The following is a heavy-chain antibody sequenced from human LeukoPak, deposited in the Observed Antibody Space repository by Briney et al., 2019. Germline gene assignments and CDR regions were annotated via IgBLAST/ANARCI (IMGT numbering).Heavy chain of an antibody. CDR3: ARAPEYGLYYFDY. CDR1: GGSISSSNW. V-gene: IGHV4-4*02. CDR2: IYHSGST. Sequence: SGTLSLTCAVSGGSISSSNWWSWVRQPPGKGLEWIGEIYHSGSTYYNPSLKSRVSISVDTSKNQFSLKLTSVTAADTAVYYCARAPEYGLYYFDYWGQGTLVTVSS. D-gene: IGHD1-14*01. J-gene: IGHJ4*02.